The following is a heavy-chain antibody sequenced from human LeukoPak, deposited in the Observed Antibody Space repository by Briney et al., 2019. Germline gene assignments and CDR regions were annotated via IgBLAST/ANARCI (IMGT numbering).Heavy chain of an antibody. CDR2: ISTNTRNP. CDR3: AREVAPGGFDY. V-gene: IGHV7-4-1*02. Sequence: ASVKVSCKASGYTFTGYYMHWVRQAPGQGLEWMGWISTNTRNPTYAQGFTGRFVFSLDTSVSTAYLQISSLKAEDTAVYYCAREVAPGGFDYWGQGTLVTVSS. CDR1: GYTFTGYY. J-gene: IGHJ4*02. D-gene: IGHD4-23*01.